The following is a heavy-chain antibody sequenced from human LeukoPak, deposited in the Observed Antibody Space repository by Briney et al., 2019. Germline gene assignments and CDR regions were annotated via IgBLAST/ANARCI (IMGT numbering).Heavy chain of an antibody. Sequence: GGSLTLSCAASGFTFSSYWMSWVRQTPGKGLEWVSSISSSSSYIYYADSVKGRFTISRDNAKNSLYLQMNSLRAEDTAVYYCARDSPDPMYSSSSDGAFDIWGQGTMVTVSS. V-gene: IGHV3-21*01. CDR1: GFTFSSYW. CDR3: ARDSPDPMYSSSSDGAFDI. D-gene: IGHD6-13*01. J-gene: IGHJ3*02. CDR2: ISSSSSYI.